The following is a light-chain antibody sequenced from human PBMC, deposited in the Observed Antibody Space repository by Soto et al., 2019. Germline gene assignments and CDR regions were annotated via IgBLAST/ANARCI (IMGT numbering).Light chain of an antibody. J-gene: IGLJ2*01. V-gene: IGLV2-14*02. CDR3: SSYTSSSTLNVV. CDR2: EVS. Sequence: QSALTQPASVSGSPGQSITISCTGSSSDVGNYNLVSWYQQHPGKAPKLMIYEVSNRPSGVSNRFSGSKSGNTASLTISGLQAEDEADYYCSSYTSSSTLNVVFGGGTKLTVL. CDR1: SSDVGNYNL.